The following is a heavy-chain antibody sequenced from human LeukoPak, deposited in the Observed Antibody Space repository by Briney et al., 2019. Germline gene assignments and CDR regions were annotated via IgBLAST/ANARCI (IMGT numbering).Heavy chain of an antibody. D-gene: IGHD6-6*01. J-gene: IGHJ4*02. V-gene: IGHV4-39*07. Sequence: SETLSLTCTVSGGSISSSSYYWGWIRQPPGKGLEWIGSIYYSGSTYYNPSLKSRVTISVDTSKNQFSLKLSSVTAADTAVYYCARGRVAARPDFDYWGQGTLVTVSS. CDR2: IYYSGST. CDR3: ARGRVAARPDFDY. CDR1: GGSISSSSYY.